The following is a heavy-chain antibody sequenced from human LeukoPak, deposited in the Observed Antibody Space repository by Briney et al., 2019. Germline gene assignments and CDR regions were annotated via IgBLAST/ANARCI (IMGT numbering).Heavy chain of an antibody. CDR1: GGSISSYY. Sequence: SETLSLTCTVSGGSISSYYWSWIRQPPGKGLEWIGNIYYSGSTNYNPSLKSRVTISVDTSKNQFSLKLSSVTAADTAVYYCARVSSTNYYDNRGWFDPWGQGALVTVSS. CDR3: ARVSSTNYYDNRGWFDP. J-gene: IGHJ5*02. V-gene: IGHV4-59*01. D-gene: IGHD3-22*01. CDR2: IYYSGST.